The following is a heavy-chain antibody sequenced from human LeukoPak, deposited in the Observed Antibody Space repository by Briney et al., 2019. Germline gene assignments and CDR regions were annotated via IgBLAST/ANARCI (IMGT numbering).Heavy chain of an antibody. J-gene: IGHJ6*03. CDR3: ARGIGYSSSWYYYYYYMDV. V-gene: IGHV1-18*01. D-gene: IGHD6-13*01. Sequence: ASVKVSCKASGYTFTSYGIGWVRQAPGQGLEWMGWISGYNGNTKYAQKFQGRVTITADKSTSTAYMELSSLRSEDTAVYYCARGIGYSSSWYYYYYYMDVWGKGTTVTVSS. CDR1: GYTFTSYG. CDR2: ISGYNGNT.